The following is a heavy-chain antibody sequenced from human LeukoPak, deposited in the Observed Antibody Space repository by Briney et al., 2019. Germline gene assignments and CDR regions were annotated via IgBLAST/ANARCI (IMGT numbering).Heavy chain of an antibody. CDR1: GFTFSSHA. J-gene: IGHJ4*02. V-gene: IGHV3-23*01. CDR3: VKDFDY. CDR2: IGGSGSPI. Sequence: GGSLRLSCAASGFTFSSHAMSWVRQAPGKGLEWVSTIGGSGSPIFYTDSVKGRFTISRDNSRNTLHLQMNSLSAEDSDIYYCVKDFDYWGQGTLVTVSS.